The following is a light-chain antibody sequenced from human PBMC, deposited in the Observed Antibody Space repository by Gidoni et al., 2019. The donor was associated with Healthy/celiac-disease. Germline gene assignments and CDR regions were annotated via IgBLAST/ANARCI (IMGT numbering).Light chain of an antibody. CDR3: QKYNSAPRT. J-gene: IGKJ1*01. Sequence: DIQMTQSPSSLSASVGDRVTITCLASQGISNYLAWYQQKPGKVPKLLIYAASTLQSGVPSRFSGSVSGTDFTLTISSLQPEDVATYYCQKYNSAPRTFGQGTKVEIK. CDR1: QGISNY. V-gene: IGKV1-27*01. CDR2: AAS.